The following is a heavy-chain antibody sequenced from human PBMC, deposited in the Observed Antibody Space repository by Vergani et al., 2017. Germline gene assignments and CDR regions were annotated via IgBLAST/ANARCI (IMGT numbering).Heavy chain of an antibody. CDR2: IKQDGSEK. D-gene: IGHD1-26*01. Sequence: EVQLVESGGGLVQPGGSLRLSCAASGFTFSSYWMSWVRQAPGKGLEWVANIKQDGSEKYYVDSVKGRFTISRDNAKNSLYLQMNSLRAEDTAVYYCAKGRAAGDYYYYGMDVWGQGTTVTVSS. CDR3: AKGRAAGDYYYYGMDV. J-gene: IGHJ6*02. V-gene: IGHV3-7*02. CDR1: GFTFSSYW.